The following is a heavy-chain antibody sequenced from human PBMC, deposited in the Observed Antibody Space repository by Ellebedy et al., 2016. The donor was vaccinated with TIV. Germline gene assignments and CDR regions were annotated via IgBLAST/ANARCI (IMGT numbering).Heavy chain of an antibody. V-gene: IGHV4-61*01. CDR1: GGSVSSGSYY. J-gene: IGHJ2*01. CDR3: ARVNLLFGELSPHWYFDL. D-gene: IGHD3-10*01. CDR2: THYSGSA. Sequence: SETLSLXXTVSGGSVSSGSYYWSWIRQPPEKRLEWIGYTHYSGSANYNPSLKSRVTISVDTSKKQFSLKLSSVTTADTAVYYCARVNLLFGELSPHWYFDLWGRGTLVTVSS.